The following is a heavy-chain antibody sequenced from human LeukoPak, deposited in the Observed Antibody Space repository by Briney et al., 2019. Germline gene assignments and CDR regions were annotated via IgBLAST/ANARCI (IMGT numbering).Heavy chain of an antibody. J-gene: IGHJ4*02. Sequence: GGSLRLSCAASGFTFSSYGMHWVRQAPGKGLEWVALIRYDGSNKYYADSVKGRFTISRDNSKNTLYLQMNSLRAEDTAVYYCAKDLGVLWFGELTNWGQGTLVTVSS. CDR2: IRYDGSNK. D-gene: IGHD3-10*01. CDR1: GFTFSSYG. V-gene: IGHV3-30*02. CDR3: AKDLGVLWFGELTN.